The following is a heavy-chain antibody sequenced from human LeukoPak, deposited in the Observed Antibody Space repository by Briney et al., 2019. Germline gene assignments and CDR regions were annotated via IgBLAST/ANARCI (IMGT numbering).Heavy chain of an antibody. CDR2: TYYRSKWYN. Sequence: SQTLSLTCAISGDTVSSNSAAWNWIRQSPSRGLEWLGRTYYRSKWYNDYAVSVKSRITINPDTSKNQFSLQLNSVTPEDTAVYYCARDNAPGYTYGSIWFDPWGQGTLVTVSS. J-gene: IGHJ5*02. V-gene: IGHV6-1*01. D-gene: IGHD5-18*01. CDR3: ARDNAPGYTYGSIWFDP. CDR1: GDTVSSNSAA.